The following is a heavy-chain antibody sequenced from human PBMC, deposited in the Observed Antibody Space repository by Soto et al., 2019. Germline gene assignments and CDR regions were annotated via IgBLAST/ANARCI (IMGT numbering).Heavy chain of an antibody. D-gene: IGHD3-3*01. J-gene: IGHJ6*02. CDR3: ARETYYDFWSGPYYGVDV. Sequence: GGSLRLSCAASGFTVSSNYMSWVRQAPGKGLEWVSVIYSGGSTYYADSVKGRFTISRDNSKNTLYLQMNSLRAEDTAVYYCARETYYDFWSGPYYGVDVWGQGTLVTVSS. CDR1: GFTVSSNY. CDR2: IYSGGST. V-gene: IGHV3-53*01.